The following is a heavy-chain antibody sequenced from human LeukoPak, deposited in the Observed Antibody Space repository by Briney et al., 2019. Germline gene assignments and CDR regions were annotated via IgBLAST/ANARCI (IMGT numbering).Heavy chain of an antibody. J-gene: IGHJ3*02. Sequence: RTSETLSLTCTVSGGSISSYYWSWIRQPPGKGLEWIGYIYYSGSTNYNPSLKSRVTISVDTSKNQFSLKLSSVTAADTAVYYCAREVRLQSFGIWGQGTMVTVSS. D-gene: IGHD5-24*01. CDR1: GGSISSYY. CDR3: AREVRLQSFGI. V-gene: IGHV4-59*01. CDR2: IYYSGST.